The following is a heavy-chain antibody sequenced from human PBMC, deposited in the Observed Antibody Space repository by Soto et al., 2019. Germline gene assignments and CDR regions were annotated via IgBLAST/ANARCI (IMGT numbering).Heavy chain of an antibody. CDR3: ALIKDCSRTDCYLAPFDP. CDR2: IFSNDDK. Sequence: QVTLKESGPVLVKPTETLTLTCTVSGLSLSNGRMGVSWIRQPPGKALEWLAHIFSNDDKSYSTSLRSRLTISQDTSRSQVVLTMTNMDPMYSATYYCALIKDCSRTDCYLAPFDPWGQGTLVTVSS. CDR1: GLSLSNGRMG. D-gene: IGHD2-2*01. V-gene: IGHV2-26*01. J-gene: IGHJ5*02.